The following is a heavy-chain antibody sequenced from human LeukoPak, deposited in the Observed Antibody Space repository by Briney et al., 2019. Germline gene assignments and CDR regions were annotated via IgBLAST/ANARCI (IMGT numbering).Heavy chain of an antibody. CDR3: ARDRWSSTSYNDY. Sequence: PGGSLRLSCAASGFNFITYGMNWVRQAPGKGLEWVAVIWYDGNNKYYADSVKGRFTISRDNSKNTLYLQMNSLRAEDTAVYYCARDRWSSTSYNDYWGQGTLVTVSS. D-gene: IGHD2-2*01. V-gene: IGHV3-33*07. CDR1: GFNFITYG. J-gene: IGHJ4*02. CDR2: IWYDGNNK.